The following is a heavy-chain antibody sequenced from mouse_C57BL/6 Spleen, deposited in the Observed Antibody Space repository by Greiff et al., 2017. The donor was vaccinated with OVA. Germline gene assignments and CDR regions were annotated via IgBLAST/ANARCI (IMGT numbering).Heavy chain of an antibody. J-gene: IGHJ4*01. CDR1: GFSLSTSGMG. D-gene: IGHD1-1*01. CDR3: ARRGEGFTTVVATPYAMDY. V-gene: IGHV8-12*01. Sequence: QVTLKESGPGILQSSQTLSLTCSFSGFSLSTSGMGVSWIRQPSGKGLEWLAHIYWDDDKRYNPSLKSRLTISKDTSRNQVFLKITSVDTADTATYYCARRGEGFTTVVATPYAMDYWGQGTSVTVSS. CDR2: IYWDDDK.